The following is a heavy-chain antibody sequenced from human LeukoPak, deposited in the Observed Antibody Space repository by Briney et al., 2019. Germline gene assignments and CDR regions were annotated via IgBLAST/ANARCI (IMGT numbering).Heavy chain of an antibody. V-gene: IGHV5-10-1*01. CDR1: GYIFTSYW. Sequence: GESLKIACKGSGYIFTSYWITWVRQMPGKGLEWMGMIDPTDSYTNYSPSFQGHVTISTDKSISTAYLQWSSLKASDTAIYYCARRGRSSSNFDFWGQGTLVTVSS. D-gene: IGHD6-6*01. CDR2: IDPTDSYT. J-gene: IGHJ4*02. CDR3: ARRGRSSSNFDF.